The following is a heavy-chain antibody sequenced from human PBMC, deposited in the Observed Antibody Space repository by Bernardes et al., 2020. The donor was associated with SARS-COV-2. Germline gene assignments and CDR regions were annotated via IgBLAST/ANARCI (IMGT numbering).Heavy chain of an antibody. J-gene: IGHJ4*02. Sequence: GGSLRLSCAASGFAFSSYAMSWVRQAPGKGLEWVSAISGSGGTTYYSDSVKGRFSISRDNSQNMLYLQMSSLRAEDTAVYFCAKDLIAGTLGGLPQTFDYWGQGTLVTVSS. V-gene: IGHV3-23*01. CDR1: GFAFSSYA. CDR3: AKDLIAGTLGGLPQTFDY. CDR2: ISGSGGTT. D-gene: IGHD3-16*01.